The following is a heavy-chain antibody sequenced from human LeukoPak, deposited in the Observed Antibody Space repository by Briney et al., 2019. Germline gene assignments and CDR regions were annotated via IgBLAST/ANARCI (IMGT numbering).Heavy chain of an antibody. D-gene: IGHD6-13*01. CDR3: ARERSSWYDFDY. CDR1: GFTFSSYA. Sequence: GGSLRLSCAASGFTFSSYAMSWVRQAPGKGLEWVSAISGSGGSTYYADSVKGRFTISRDNSKNSLYLQMNSLRAEDTAVYYCARERSSWYDFDYWGQGTLVTVSS. V-gene: IGHV3-23*01. J-gene: IGHJ4*02. CDR2: ISGSGGST.